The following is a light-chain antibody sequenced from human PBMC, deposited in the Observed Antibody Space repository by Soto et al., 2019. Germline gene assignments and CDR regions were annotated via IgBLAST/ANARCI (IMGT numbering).Light chain of an antibody. CDR3: QQYNNWPPWT. CDR1: QSISSN. Sequence: EVVMTQSPVTLSVSPGERATLSCRASQSISSNLAWYQQKPGQAPRLLMFGTSTRAAGTPARFSGSGSGTDFTLTISSLQSEDFAVYYCQQYNNWPPWTFGQGTKVEIK. V-gene: IGKV3-15*01. J-gene: IGKJ1*01. CDR2: GTS.